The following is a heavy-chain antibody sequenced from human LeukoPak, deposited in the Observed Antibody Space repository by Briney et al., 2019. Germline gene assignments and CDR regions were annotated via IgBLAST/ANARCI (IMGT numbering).Heavy chain of an antibody. J-gene: IGHJ4*02. D-gene: IGHD3-22*01. CDR2: IYHSGST. CDR1: GGSISSGGYY. Sequence: SETLSLTCTVSGGSISSGGYYWSWIRQPPGKGLEWIGYIYHSGSTYYNPSLKSRVTISVDTSKNQFSLKLSSVTAADTAVYYCARAYYYDSSGWLFDFWGQGTPVTVSS. V-gene: IGHV4-61*08. CDR3: ARAYYYDSSGWLFDF.